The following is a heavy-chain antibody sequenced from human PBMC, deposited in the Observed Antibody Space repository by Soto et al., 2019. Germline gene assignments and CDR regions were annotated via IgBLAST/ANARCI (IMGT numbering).Heavy chain of an antibody. J-gene: IGHJ2*01. CDR2: ISASGGNI. CDR1: GFIFTDYA. V-gene: IGHV3-23*01. D-gene: IGHD3-16*01. CDR3: AKVAGGLGYFDL. Sequence: GESLKISCVASGFIFTDYAMTWVRQGPGNGLEWVATISASGGNIEYTESLKGRFTISRDNSKNTVYLQLNGLTADDSAIYYCAKVAGGLGYFDLWGRGTLVTVSS.